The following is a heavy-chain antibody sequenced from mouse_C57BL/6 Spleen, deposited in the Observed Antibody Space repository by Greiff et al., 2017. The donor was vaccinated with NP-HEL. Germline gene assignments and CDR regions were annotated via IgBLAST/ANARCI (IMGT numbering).Heavy chain of an antibody. D-gene: IGHD1-1*01. J-gene: IGHJ1*03. CDR1: GYTFTSYG. CDR2: IYPRSGNT. CDR3: AREGSYYWYVDV. Sequence: VQLQQSGAELARPGASVKLSCKASGYTFTSYGISWVKQRTGQGLEWIGEIYPRSGNTYYNEKFKGKATLTADKSSSTAYMELRSLTSEDSAVDFCAREGSYYWYVDVWGTGATVTVSS. V-gene: IGHV1-81*01.